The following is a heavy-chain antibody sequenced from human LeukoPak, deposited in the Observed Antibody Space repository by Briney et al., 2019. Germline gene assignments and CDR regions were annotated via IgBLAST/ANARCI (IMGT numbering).Heavy chain of an antibody. CDR1: GGSFSGYY. J-gene: IGHJ4*02. CDR2: INHSGST. CDR3: ARGRMGTFDY. D-gene: IGHD5-24*01. V-gene: IGHV4-34*01. Sequence: SETLSLTCAVYGGSFSGYYWSWIRQPPGKGLEWIGEINHSGSTNYNPTLKSRVTISVDTSKNQFSLKLSSVTAADTAVYYCARGRMGTFDYWGQGTLVTVSS.